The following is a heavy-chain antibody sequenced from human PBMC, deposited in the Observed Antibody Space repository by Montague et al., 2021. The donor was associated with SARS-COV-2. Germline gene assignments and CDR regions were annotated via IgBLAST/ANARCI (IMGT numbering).Heavy chain of an antibody. V-gene: IGHV4-34*01. D-gene: IGHD3-22*01. Sequence: SETLSLTCAVYVGPFSGYYWSWIRQPPGKGLEWIGEINHSGSTNYNPSLRSRITILVDTSKNQFSLKLTSVTAADTAVYYCVREGRSSAYAMDYWGQGTLVTVSS. CDR3: VREGRSSAYAMDY. J-gene: IGHJ4*02. CDR1: VGPFSGYY. CDR2: INHSGST.